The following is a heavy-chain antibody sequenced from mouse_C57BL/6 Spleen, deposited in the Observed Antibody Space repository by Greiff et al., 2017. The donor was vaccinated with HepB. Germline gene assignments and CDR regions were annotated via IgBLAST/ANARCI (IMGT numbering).Heavy chain of an antibody. J-gene: IGHJ4*01. V-gene: IGHV1-61*01. CDR2: IYPSDSET. Sequence: VKLQQPGAELVRPGSSVKLSCKASGYTFTSYWMDWVKQRPGQGLEWIGNIYPSDSETHYNQKFKDKATLTVDKSSSTAYMQLSSLTSEDSAVYYCARKDGYYDYYAMDYWGQGTSVTVSS. CDR1: GYTFTSYW. D-gene: IGHD2-3*01. CDR3: ARKDGYYDYYAMDY.